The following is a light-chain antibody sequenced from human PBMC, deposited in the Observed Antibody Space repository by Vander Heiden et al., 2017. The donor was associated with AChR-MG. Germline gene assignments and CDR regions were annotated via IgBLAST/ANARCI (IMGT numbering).Light chain of an antibody. CDR3: HQYGSSPRT. Sequence: VLTQSPGTLSLSAGETVTLSCRASQSISSNYLAWYQHRPGQAPTLLNYGASIRATGIPARFSGSGSGTDFTLTISRLESEDFAVYYCHQYGSSPRTFGQGTRVEI. CDR2: GAS. J-gene: IGKJ1*01. CDR1: QSISSNY. V-gene: IGKV3-20*01.